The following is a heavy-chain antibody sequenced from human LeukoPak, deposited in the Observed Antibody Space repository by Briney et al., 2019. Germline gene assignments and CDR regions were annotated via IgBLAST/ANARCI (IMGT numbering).Heavy chain of an antibody. V-gene: IGHV4-34*01. CDR1: GGSLSVFS. J-gene: IGHJ4*02. Sequence: PSETLSLTCAVSGGSLSVFSWSWVRQTPGKGLEWIGEITHSGSTNYNPFLKRRVTLSLDAPRNQFFLKLSSMTAADTAVYYCAGRQVIAIRDLETGLRWGQGTLVTVSS. CDR3: AGRQVIAIRDLETGLR. D-gene: IGHD2-21*01. CDR2: ITHSGST.